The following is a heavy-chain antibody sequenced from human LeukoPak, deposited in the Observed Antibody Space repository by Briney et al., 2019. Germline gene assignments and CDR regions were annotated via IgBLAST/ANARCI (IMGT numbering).Heavy chain of an antibody. CDR3: ARDRHRSTPYGMDV. CDR2: VYSTGST. Sequence: SETLSLTCTVSGGSISSYYWSWIRQPAGKGLEWIGRVYSTGSTYYNPSLKSRVTMSVDTSKNQFSLKLTSVTAADTALYYCARDRHRSTPYGMDVWGQGTTVTVSS. V-gene: IGHV4-4*07. CDR1: GGSISSYY. J-gene: IGHJ6*02. D-gene: IGHD2-21*01.